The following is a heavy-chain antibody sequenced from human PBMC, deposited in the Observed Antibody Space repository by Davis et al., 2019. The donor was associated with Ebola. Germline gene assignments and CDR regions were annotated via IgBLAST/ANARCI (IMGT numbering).Heavy chain of an antibody. D-gene: IGHD3-3*01. Sequence: GESLKLPCAASGFTFSSYAMRWLRQAPGKGLEWVSAISGSGGSTYYADSVKGRFTISRDNSKNTLYLQMNSLRAEDTAVYYCASLLEWLLGWYFDLWGRGTLVTVSS. CDR2: ISGSGGST. J-gene: IGHJ2*01. CDR1: GFTFSSYA. CDR3: ASLLEWLLGWYFDL. V-gene: IGHV3-23*01.